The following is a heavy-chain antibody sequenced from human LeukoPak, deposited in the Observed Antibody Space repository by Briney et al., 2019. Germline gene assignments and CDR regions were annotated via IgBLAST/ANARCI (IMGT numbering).Heavy chain of an antibody. D-gene: IGHD3-16*01. CDR3: AKEEWGSYGAFDI. CDR2: IRYDGSNK. Sequence: GGSLRLSCAASGFTFSSYGMHWVRQAPGKGLEWVAFIRYDGSNKDYADSVKGRFTISRDNSKNTVYLQMNGLRAEDTAVYYCAKEEWGSYGAFDIWGQGTMVTVSS. V-gene: IGHV3-30*02. CDR1: GFTFSSYG. J-gene: IGHJ3*02.